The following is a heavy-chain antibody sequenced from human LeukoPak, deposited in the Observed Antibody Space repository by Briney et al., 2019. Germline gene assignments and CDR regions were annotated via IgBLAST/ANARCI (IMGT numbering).Heavy chain of an antibody. CDR1: GFSFSTHN. CDR3: VKGRYGTGWDF. V-gene: IGHV3-64D*06. J-gene: IGHJ4*02. Sequence: GGSLRLSCSASGFSFSTHNMHWVRQAPGKGLEFVSGITSDGENTDYLDFVKGRFTITRDNSKNTLYLHMTSLRPEDTAVYFCVKGRYGTGWDFWGPGALVIVSS. CDR2: ITSDGENT. D-gene: IGHD3-10*01.